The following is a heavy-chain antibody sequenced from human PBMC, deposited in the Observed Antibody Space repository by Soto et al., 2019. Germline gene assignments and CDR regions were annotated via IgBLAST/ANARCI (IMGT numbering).Heavy chain of an antibody. CDR1: GFTFSNAW. CDR3: TAGYSSSWFDY. J-gene: IGHJ4*02. Sequence: GGSLRLSCAASGFTFSNAWMSWVRQAPGKGLEWVGRIKSKTDGGTTDYAAPVKGRFTISRDDSKNTLYLQMNSLKTEDTAVYYCTAGYSSSWFDYWGQGTLVTVSS. CDR2: IKSKTDGGTT. V-gene: IGHV3-15*01. D-gene: IGHD6-13*01.